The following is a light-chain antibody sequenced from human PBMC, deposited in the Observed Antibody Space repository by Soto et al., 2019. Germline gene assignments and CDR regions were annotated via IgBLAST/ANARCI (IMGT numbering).Light chain of an antibody. Sequence: EIVLTQSPVPLSLSPGERATLSCRASQSVRSYLAWYQQKPGQAPRLLIYDASSRAAGIPTRFSGSGSGTDFTLTISSLEPEDFALYYCQQRSDWPSTFGGGTKVEIK. J-gene: IGKJ4*01. V-gene: IGKV3-11*01. CDR2: DAS. CDR1: QSVRSY. CDR3: QQRSDWPST.